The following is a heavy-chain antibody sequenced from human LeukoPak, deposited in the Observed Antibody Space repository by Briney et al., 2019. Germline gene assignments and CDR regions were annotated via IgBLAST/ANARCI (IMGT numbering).Heavy chain of an antibody. V-gene: IGHV5-51*01. J-gene: IGHJ6*02. D-gene: IGHD3-10*01. Sequence: GESLQISCKGSGYSFTSYWIGWVRQLPGKGLEWMGIIYPGDSDTRYSPSFQGQVTISADKSISTAYLQWSSLKASNTAMYYCARGWFGGTTTFYGMDVWGQGTTVTVSS. CDR2: IYPGDSDT. CDR3: ARGWFGGTTTFYGMDV. CDR1: GYSFTSYW.